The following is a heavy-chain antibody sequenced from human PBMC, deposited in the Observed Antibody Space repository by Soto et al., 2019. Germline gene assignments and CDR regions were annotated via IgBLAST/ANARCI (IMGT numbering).Heavy chain of an antibody. CDR1: GFTFSSYS. CDR2: ISSSSSTI. J-gene: IGHJ4*02. D-gene: IGHD4-17*01. Sequence: EVQLVESGGGLVQPGGSLRLSCAASGFTFSSYSMNWVRQAPGKGLEWVSYISSSSSTIYYADSVKGRFTISRDNAKNSLYLQMDSLRAEDTAVYYCARDQNGDYDYWGQGTLVTVSS. V-gene: IGHV3-48*01. CDR3: ARDQNGDYDY.